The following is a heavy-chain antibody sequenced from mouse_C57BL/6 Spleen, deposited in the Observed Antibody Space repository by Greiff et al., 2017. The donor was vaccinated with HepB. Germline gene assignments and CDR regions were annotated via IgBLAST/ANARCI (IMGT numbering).Heavy chain of an antibody. CDR3: ATSGGYWYFDV. J-gene: IGHJ1*03. CDR2: IDPENGDT. Sequence: VQLKESGAELVRPGASVKLSCTASGFNFKDDYMHWVKQRPEQGLEWIGWIDPENGDTEYASKFQGKATITADTSSNTAYLQLSSLTSEDSAVYKCATSGGYWYFDVWGTGTTVTVSS. D-gene: IGHD3-1*01. V-gene: IGHV14-4*01. CDR1: GFNFKDDY.